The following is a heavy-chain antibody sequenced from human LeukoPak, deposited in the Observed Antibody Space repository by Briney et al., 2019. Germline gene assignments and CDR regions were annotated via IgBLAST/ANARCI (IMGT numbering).Heavy chain of an antibody. CDR2: IYHSGST. Sequence: PSETLSLTCTVSGYSISSGYYWGWIRQPPGKGLEWIGSIYHSGSTYYNPSLKSRVTISVDTSKNQFSLKLSSVTAADTAVYYCARGVPPGGVMVTPLDYWGQGTLVTVSS. CDR3: ARGVPPGGVMVTPLDY. D-gene: IGHD3-16*01. CDR1: GYSISSGYY. V-gene: IGHV4-38-2*02. J-gene: IGHJ4*02.